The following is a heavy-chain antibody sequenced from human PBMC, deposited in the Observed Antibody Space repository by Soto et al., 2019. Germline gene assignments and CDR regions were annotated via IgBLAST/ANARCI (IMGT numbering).Heavy chain of an antibody. CDR1: GFTFSNAW. D-gene: IGHD1-26*01. J-gene: IGHJ3*02. CDR2: IKSKTDGGTT. CDR3: STGSIVGATDAVDI. Sequence: GGSLRLSCAASGFTFSNAWMSWVRQAPGKGLEWVGRIKSKTDGGTTDYAAPVKDRFTISRDDSKNTLYLQMNSLKPEDTAVYYFSTGSIVGATDAVDIWGQGTRVTFSS. V-gene: IGHV3-15*01.